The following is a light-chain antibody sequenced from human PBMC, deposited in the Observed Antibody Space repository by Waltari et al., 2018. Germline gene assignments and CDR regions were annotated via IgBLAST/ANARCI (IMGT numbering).Light chain of an antibody. CDR2: EVT. J-gene: IGLJ3*02. CDR1: STDVGGYNF. Sequence: QSALTQPASVSGFPGQSITISCTGTSTDVGGYNFVSWYRQHPGKTPQLLIFEVTKRPSGLSNRCSGSKAGNTASLTISGLQAEDEADYYCASYVYTNTWVFGGGTKLTVL. CDR3: ASYVYTNTWV. V-gene: IGLV2-23*02.